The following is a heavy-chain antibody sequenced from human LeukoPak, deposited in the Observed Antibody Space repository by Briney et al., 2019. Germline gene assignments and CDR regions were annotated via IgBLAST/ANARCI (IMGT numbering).Heavy chain of an antibody. CDR2: IYHSGST. V-gene: IGHV4-30-2*01. J-gene: IGHJ5*02. Sequence: SETLSLTCAVSGGSISSGGYSWSWIRQPPGQGLEWIGYIYHSGSTYYNPSLKSRVTISVDRSKNQFSLKLSSVTAADTAVYYCARDDRGRFDPWGQGTLVTVSS. D-gene: IGHD3-16*01. CDR1: GGSISSGGYS. CDR3: ARDDRGRFDP.